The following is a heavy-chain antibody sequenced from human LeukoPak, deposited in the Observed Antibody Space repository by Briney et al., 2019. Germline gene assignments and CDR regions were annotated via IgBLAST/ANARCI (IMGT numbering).Heavy chain of an antibody. J-gene: IGHJ5*02. CDR1: GGSISSGSYY. CDR2: IYTSGST. D-gene: IGHD3-3*01. V-gene: IGHV4-61*02. CDR3: ARGLFLEWLFRGNWFDP. Sequence: SETLSLTCTVSGGSISSGSYYWSWIRQPAGKGLELIGRIYTSGSTNYNPTLKSRVTISVDTSKNQFSLKLRSVTAADTAVYYCARGLFLEWLFRGNWFDPWGQGTLVTVSS.